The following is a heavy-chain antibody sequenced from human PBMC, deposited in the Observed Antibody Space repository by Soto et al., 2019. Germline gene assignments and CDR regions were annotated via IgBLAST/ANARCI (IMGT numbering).Heavy chain of an antibody. CDR3: ARHPAGLRYFDY. V-gene: IGHV4-39*01. Sequence: SETLSLTCGVSGDTFSGGNWWSWVRQHPGKGLEWIARIYYSGSTYYGPSLKSRVTISIDTSKNQFSLKLTSLTAADTAVYYCARHPAGLRYFDYWGPGTLVTVSS. D-gene: IGHD3-9*01. CDR1: GDTFSGGNW. CDR2: IYYSGST. J-gene: IGHJ4*02.